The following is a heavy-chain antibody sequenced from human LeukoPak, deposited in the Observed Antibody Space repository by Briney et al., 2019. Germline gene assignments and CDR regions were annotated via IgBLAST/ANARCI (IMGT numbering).Heavy chain of an antibody. D-gene: IGHD6-13*01. V-gene: IGHV4-59*01. J-gene: IGHJ4*02. CDR2: IYYSGST. Sequence: SETLSLTCTVSGGSISSYYWNWIRQPPGKGLEWIGYIYYSGSTNYNPSLKSRVTISVDTSKNQFSLKLSSVTAADTAVYYCARVRYSSSWYPIDYWGQRTLVTVSS. CDR3: ARVRYSSSWYPIDY. CDR1: GGSISSYY.